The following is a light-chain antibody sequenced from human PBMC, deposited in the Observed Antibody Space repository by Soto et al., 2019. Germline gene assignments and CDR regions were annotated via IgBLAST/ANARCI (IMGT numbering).Light chain of an antibody. J-gene: IGKJ1*01. CDR3: QKYNGTPRT. Sequence: DIRVTQSPSSLSASVGDRVTITCRASQDISGHLAWYQQKPGKVPKLLIYEASTLHSGFPSRFSSSGSGTDFTLTISSLQPEDVATYYCQKYNGTPRTFGQGTKVELK. CDR2: EAS. V-gene: IGKV1-27*01. CDR1: QDISGH.